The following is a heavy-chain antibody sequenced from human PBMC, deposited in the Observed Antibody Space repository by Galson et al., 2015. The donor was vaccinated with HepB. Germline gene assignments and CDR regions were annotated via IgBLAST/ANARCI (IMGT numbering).Heavy chain of an antibody. CDR2: ISSSGSTI. V-gene: IGHV3-11*01. D-gene: IGHD1-7*01. J-gene: IGHJ6*02. CDR1: GFTFSDYY. Sequence: SLRLSCAASGFTFSDYYMSWIRQAPGKGLEWVSYISSSGSTIYYADSVKGRFTISRDNAKNSLYLQMNSLRAEDTAVYYCARDLLDWNYFNYYGMDVWGQGTTVTVSS. CDR3: ARDLLDWNYFNYYGMDV.